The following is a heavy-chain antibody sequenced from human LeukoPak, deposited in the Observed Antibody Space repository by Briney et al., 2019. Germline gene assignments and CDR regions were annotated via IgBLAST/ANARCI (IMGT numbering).Heavy chain of an antibody. CDR3: AREWAGGDSSAYPPFDY. J-gene: IGHJ4*02. CDR1: GLTFSTSG. V-gene: IGHV3-48*04. Sequence: GGSLRLSCTASGLTFSTSGFNWVRQAPGKGLEWVSYISRSGTPIYYADSVKGRFTISRDNARNSLHLQMNSLRAEDTAVYYCAREWAGGDSSAYPPFDYWGQGTLVTVSS. CDR2: ISRSGTPI. D-gene: IGHD3-22*01.